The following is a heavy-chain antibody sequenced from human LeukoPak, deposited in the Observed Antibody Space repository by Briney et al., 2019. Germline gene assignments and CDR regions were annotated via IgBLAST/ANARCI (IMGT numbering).Heavy chain of an antibody. D-gene: IGHD3-22*01. CDR2: INWNGGST. CDR3: ARETARYYYDSSGYPDY. CDR1: GFTFDDYG. V-gene: IGHV3-20*04. Sequence: GGSLRLSCAVSGFTFDDYGMSWVRQAPGKGLEWVSGINWNGGSTGYADSVKGRFTISRDNAKNSLYLQMNSLRAEDTALYYCARETARYYYDSSGYPDYWGQGTLVTVSS. J-gene: IGHJ4*02.